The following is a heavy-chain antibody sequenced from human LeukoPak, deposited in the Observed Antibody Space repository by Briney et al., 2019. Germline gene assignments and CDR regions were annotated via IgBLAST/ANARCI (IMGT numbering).Heavy chain of an antibody. CDR3: ARGYGDYFAWYFDL. D-gene: IGHD4-17*01. J-gene: IGHJ2*01. CDR2: FDPEDGET. Sequence: ASVKVSCTVSGYTLTEFSMHWVRQAPGRGLEWMGGFDPEDGETIYAQKFQGRVTMTEDTSTDTAYMELSSLRSEDTAVYYCARGYGDYFAWYFDLWGRGTLVTVSS. CDR1: GYTLTEFS. V-gene: IGHV1-24*01.